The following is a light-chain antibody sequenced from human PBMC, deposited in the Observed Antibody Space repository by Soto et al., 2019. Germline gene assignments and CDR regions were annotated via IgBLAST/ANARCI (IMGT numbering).Light chain of an antibody. CDR2: RNN. Sequence: QLVLTQPPSASGTPGQRVTISCSGSSSNIGSNYVYWYQQLPGTAPKLLIYRNNQRPSGVPDQFSGSKSGTSASLAISGLRSEDEADYYCAAWDDSLSGYVFGTGTKLTVL. CDR3: AAWDDSLSGYV. V-gene: IGLV1-47*01. CDR1: SSNIGSNY. J-gene: IGLJ1*01.